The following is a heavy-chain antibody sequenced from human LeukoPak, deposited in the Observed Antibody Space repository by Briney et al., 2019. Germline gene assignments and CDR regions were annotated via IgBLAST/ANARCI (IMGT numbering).Heavy chain of an antibody. CDR1: GFTFSSYG. CDR3: AKDVKMFRGPMIMRHFDY. CDR2: IRYDGSNK. J-gene: IGHJ4*02. V-gene: IGHV3-30*02. Sequence: GGSLRLSCAASGFTFSSYGMHWVRQAPGKGLEWVAFIRYDGSNKYYADSVKGRFNISRDNYKNTLYLQMNSLRAEDTAVYFCAKDVKMFRGPMIMRHFDYWGQGTLVTVPS. D-gene: IGHD3-10*01.